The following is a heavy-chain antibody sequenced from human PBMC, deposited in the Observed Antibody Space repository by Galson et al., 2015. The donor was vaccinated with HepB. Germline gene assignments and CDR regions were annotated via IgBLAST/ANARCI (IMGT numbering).Heavy chain of an antibody. CDR2: ISYDGRNN. D-gene: IGHD2-8*02. CDR1: GSTLSKYD. Sequence: SLRLSCADSGSTLSKYDMHWVRQAPGKGLEWVAVISYDGRNNNHADSVKGRFTISRDNSKNTLYLQMNSLRPEDTAVYYCTTDVYYSTYWSWLDPWGQGTLVTVSS. V-gene: IGHV3-30*03. J-gene: IGHJ5*02. CDR3: TTDVYYSTYWSWLDP.